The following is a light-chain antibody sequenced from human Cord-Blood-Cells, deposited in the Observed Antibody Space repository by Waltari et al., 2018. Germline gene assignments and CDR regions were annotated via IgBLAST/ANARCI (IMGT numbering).Light chain of an antibody. CDR2: DVS. CDR3: SSYTSSSTLV. J-gene: IGLJ2*01. V-gene: IGLV2-14*04. Sequence: ISCTGTSSDVGSYNYVSWYQQHPGKAPKLMIYDVSNRPSGVSNRFSGSKSGNTASLTISGLQAEDEADYYCSSYTSSSTLVFGGGTKLTVL. CDR1: SSDVGSYNY.